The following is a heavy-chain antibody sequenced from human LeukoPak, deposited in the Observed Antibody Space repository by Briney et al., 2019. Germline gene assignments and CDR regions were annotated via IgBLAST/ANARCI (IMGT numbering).Heavy chain of an antibody. CDR3: ARDLRDSSSWVWFDP. CDR1: GGTFSSYA. J-gene: IGHJ5*02. Sequence: ASVKVSCKASGGTFSSYAISWVRQAPGQGLEWVGRIIPIFGTANYAQKFQGRVTITTDESTSTAYMELSSLRSEDTAVYYCARDLRDSSSWVWFDPWGQGTLVTVSS. CDR2: IIPIFGTA. D-gene: IGHD6-13*01. V-gene: IGHV1-69*05.